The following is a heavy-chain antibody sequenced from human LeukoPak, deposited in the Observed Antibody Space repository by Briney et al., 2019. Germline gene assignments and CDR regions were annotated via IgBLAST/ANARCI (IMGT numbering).Heavy chain of an antibody. V-gene: IGHV3-23*01. Sequence: GGSLRLSCVASGFFFSNYDMNGVRQAPGKGLEWVSGLSSSGGNTFYADSVKGRFTISRDNSKNTVYLQMNSLRGEDTAIYYCARGVTVTTDFWGQGTLVTVSS. CDR2: LSSSGGNT. J-gene: IGHJ4*02. CDR1: GFFFSNYD. D-gene: IGHD4-17*01. CDR3: ARGVTVTTDF.